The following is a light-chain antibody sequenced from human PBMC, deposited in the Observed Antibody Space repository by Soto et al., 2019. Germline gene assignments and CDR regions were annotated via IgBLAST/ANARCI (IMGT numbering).Light chain of an antibody. CDR3: CSFAGSTPS. V-gene: IGLV2-23*01. Sequence: QSALTQPASVSGSPGQSITISCTGTSSDIGNYNLVSWYQQHPGKAPKLIIYEGSKRPSGVSNRFSASKSGNTASLTISGLQAEDGADYYCCSFAGSTPSLGGGTQLTVL. CDR2: EGS. CDR1: SSDIGNYNL. J-gene: IGLJ2*01.